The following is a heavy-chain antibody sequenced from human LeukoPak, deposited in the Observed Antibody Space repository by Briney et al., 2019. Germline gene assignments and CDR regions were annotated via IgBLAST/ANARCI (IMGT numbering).Heavy chain of an antibody. Sequence: GGSLRLSCVASGFTFSDHYMSWIRQAPGKGLEWLSYISGSGSTIYYADSVKGRFTISRDNAKNSLYLQMNSLRADDTAVYYCAKETYYYDSSGYSWGQGTLVTVSS. V-gene: IGHV3-11*04. CDR2: ISGSGSTI. CDR1: GFTFSDHY. J-gene: IGHJ4*02. D-gene: IGHD3-22*01. CDR3: AKETYYYDSSGYS.